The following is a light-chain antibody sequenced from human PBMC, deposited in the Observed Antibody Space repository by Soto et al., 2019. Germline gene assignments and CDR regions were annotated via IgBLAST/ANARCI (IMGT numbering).Light chain of an antibody. Sequence: QSVLTQPPSASGTPGQIVAISCSGSSSNIGSNTVTWYQQLPGTAPKLLIYSTSQRSSGVPGRFSGSKSGASASLSISGLQSEDEADYYCSSYTSTNTQVFGTGTKVTVL. V-gene: IGLV1-44*01. CDR3: SSYTSTNTQV. CDR2: STS. J-gene: IGLJ1*01. CDR1: SSNIGSNT.